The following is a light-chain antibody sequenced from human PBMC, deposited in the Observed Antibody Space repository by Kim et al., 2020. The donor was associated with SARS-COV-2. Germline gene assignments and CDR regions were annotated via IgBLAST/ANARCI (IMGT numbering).Light chain of an antibody. CDR3: QSYDSSNVI. Sequence: NFMLTQPHSVSGSPGKTVTISCTRSSGSIASNYVQWYQQRPGSAPTTVIYEDARRPSGVPDRFSGSIDSSSNSVSLIISEVKTEDEADYYCQSYDSSNVIFGGGTQLTVL. CDR2: EDA. V-gene: IGLV6-57*04. CDR1: SGSIASNY. J-gene: IGLJ2*01.